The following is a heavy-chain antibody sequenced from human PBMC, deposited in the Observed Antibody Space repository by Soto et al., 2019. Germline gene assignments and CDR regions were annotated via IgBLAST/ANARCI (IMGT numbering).Heavy chain of an antibody. Sequence: PGGSLRLSCAASGFTFSTYAMTWVRQAPGKGLEWVSSISGSGDSIYYADSVKGRFTISRDNSNNTLYLQMNSLRAEDTAVYYCAKDRPYYESSYSPLGALDIWAQGTMVTVSS. D-gene: IGHD3-22*01. V-gene: IGHV3-23*01. CDR2: ISGSGDSI. CDR3: AKDRPYYESSYSPLGALDI. J-gene: IGHJ3*02. CDR1: GFTFSTYA.